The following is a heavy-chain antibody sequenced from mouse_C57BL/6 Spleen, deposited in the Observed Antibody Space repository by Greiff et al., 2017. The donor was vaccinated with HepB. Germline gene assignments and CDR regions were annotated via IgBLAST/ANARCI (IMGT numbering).Heavy chain of an antibody. Sequence: VQLQQSGPELVKPGASVKISCKASGYAFSSSWMNWVKQRPGKGLEWIGRIYPGDGDTNYNGKFKGKATLTADKSSSTAYMQLSSLTSGYSAVYFGAGGDYYGSSYVQAMDYWSQGASVTVAS. D-gene: IGHD1-1*01. J-gene: IGHJ4*01. CDR1: GYAFSSSW. V-gene: IGHV1-82*01. CDR2: IYPGDGDT. CDR3: AGGDYYGSSYVQAMDY.